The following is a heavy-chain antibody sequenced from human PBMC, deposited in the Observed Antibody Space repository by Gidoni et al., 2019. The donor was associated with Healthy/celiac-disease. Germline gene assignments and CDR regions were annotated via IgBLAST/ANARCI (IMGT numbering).Heavy chain of an antibody. CDR3: ARRPLDCSSTSCYVADYYYMDV. J-gene: IGHJ6*03. Sequence: QVQLVQSGAEVKKPGSSVKVSCKASGGTFSSYAISWVRQAPGQGLEWMGGIIPIFGTANYAQKFQGRVTITADESTSTAYMELSSLRSEDTAVYYCARRPLDCSSTSCYVADYYYMDVWGKGTTVTVSS. CDR2: IIPIFGTA. V-gene: IGHV1-69*01. CDR1: GGTFSSYA. D-gene: IGHD2-2*01.